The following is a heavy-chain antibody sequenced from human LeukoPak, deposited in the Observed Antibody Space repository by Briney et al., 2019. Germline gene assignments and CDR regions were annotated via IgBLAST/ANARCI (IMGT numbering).Heavy chain of an antibody. D-gene: IGHD5-18*01. J-gene: IGHJ6*03. V-gene: IGHV4-34*01. CDR2: INHSGST. Sequence: PSETLSLTCAVYGGSFSGYYWSWIRQPPGKGLEWIGEINHSGSTNYNPSLKSRVTISLDTSKNQFFLKLTSVTAADTAVYYCAREQRTAMTYYMDVWGKGTTVTVSS. CDR3: AREQRTAMTYYMDV. CDR1: GGSFSGYY.